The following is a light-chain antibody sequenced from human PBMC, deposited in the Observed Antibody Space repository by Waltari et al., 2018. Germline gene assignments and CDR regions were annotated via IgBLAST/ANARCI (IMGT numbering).Light chain of an antibody. CDR3: QNYVRLPAT. J-gene: IGKJ1*01. V-gene: IGKV3-20*01. CDR1: QSVGRS. CDR2: DAS. Sequence: EIVLTQSPGTLSLSPGDRATLSCRASQSVGRSLAWYQQKPGQAPRLLIYDASRRATGIPDRFSGGGSGTDFSLTLNRLEPEDVAVYYCQNYVRLPATFGQGTKVEVK.